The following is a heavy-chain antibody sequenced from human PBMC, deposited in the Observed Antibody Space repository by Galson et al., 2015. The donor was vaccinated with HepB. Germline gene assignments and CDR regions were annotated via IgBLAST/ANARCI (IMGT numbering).Heavy chain of an antibody. D-gene: IGHD2-21*02. CDR2: VSHDGRIT. CDR3: ARELTALSVFDY. CDR1: GFSFSTSG. V-gene: IGHV3-30*03. Sequence: SLRLSCAASGFSFSTSGMHWVRQAPGKGLEWVAVVSHDGRITYYADSVRGRFIISKDNSKNTVYLQMHSLGAEDTAFYYCARELTALSVFDYWGQGTLVTVSS. J-gene: IGHJ4*02.